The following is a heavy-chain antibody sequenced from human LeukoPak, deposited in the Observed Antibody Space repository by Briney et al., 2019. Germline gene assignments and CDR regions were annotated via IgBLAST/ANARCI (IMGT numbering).Heavy chain of an antibody. CDR1: GYTFTGYY. J-gene: IGHJ4*02. V-gene: IGHV1-2*02. Sequence: ASVKVSCKAAGYTFTGYYMHRVRQAPGQGLEWMGWINPNSGGTNYAQKFQGRVTMTRDTSISTAYMELSRLRSDDTAVYYCAGALGGCSGGSCPGWGQGTLVTVSS. CDR2: INPNSGGT. D-gene: IGHD2-15*01. CDR3: AGALGGCSGGSCPG.